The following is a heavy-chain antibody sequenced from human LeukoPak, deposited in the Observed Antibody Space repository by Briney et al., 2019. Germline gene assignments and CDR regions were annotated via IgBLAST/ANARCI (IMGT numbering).Heavy chain of an antibody. D-gene: IGHD2-21*01. CDR1: GASISSQY. V-gene: IGHV4-59*11. CDR3: ARRRIDSMYNWFDP. Sequence: PSETLSLTFRVSGASISSQYWTWIRQPPAKGLEWIGYIYNSGSTNYNPSLKSRVTMSIDTSKNQFSLRLTSVTAADTAVYYCARRRIDSMYNWFDPWGQGTLVIVSS. J-gene: IGHJ5*02. CDR2: IYNSGST.